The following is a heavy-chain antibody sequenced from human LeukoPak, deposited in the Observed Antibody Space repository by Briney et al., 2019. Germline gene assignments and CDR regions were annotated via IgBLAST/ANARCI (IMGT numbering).Heavy chain of an antibody. J-gene: IGHJ4*02. CDR3: ARDGEFDY. CDR1: GFTFDDYA. V-gene: IGHV3-9*01. Sequence: GRSLRLSCAASGFTFDDYAMHWVRQAPGKGLEWVSGISWNSGSIGYADSVKGRFTISRDNAKNSLYLQMNGLKADDTAVYYCARDGEFDYWGQGTLVTVSS. CDR2: ISWNSGSI.